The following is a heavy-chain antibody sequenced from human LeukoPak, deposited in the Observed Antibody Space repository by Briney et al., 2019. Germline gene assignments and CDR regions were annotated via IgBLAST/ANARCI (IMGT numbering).Heavy chain of an antibody. CDR3: ARGRDWFDP. V-gene: IGHV1-69*13. Sequence: SVTVSCKASGYTFTSYGITWVRQAPGQGLEWMGGIIPIFGTANYAQKFQGRVTITADESTSTAYMELSNLRSEDTAVYYCARGRDWFDPWGQGTLVTVSS. CDR2: IIPIFGTA. D-gene: IGHD3-10*01. CDR1: GYTFTSYG. J-gene: IGHJ5*02.